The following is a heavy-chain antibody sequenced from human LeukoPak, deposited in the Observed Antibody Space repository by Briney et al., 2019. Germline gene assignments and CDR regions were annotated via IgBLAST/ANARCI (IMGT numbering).Heavy chain of an antibody. D-gene: IGHD3-10*01. Sequence: GGSLRLSCAASGFTFSSYWMHWVRQAPGKGLVWVSRINSDGSSTSYADSVKGRFTISRDNSKNTLYLQMNSLRAEDTAVYYCARDITMVRGRYYYYGMDVWGQGTTVTVSS. CDR2: INSDGSST. CDR1: GFTFSSYW. V-gene: IGHV3-74*01. CDR3: ARDITMVRGRYYYYGMDV. J-gene: IGHJ6*02.